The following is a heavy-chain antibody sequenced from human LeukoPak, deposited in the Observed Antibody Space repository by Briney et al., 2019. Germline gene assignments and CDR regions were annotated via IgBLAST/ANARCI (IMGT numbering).Heavy chain of an antibody. Sequence: GRSLRLSCAASGFTFSSYAMHWVRQAPGKGLEWVAVISYDGSNKYYADAVRGRFTISRDNSRNTLSLQMDSLRAEDTAVYYCAKDHESDGYPCLDHWGLGTLVTVSS. D-gene: IGHD3-22*01. CDR3: AKDHESDGYPCLDH. CDR2: ISYDGSNK. J-gene: IGHJ4*02. V-gene: IGHV3-30-3*01. CDR1: GFTFSSYA.